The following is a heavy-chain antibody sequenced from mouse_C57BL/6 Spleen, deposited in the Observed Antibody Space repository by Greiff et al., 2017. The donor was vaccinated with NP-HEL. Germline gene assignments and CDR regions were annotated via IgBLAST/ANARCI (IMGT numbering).Heavy chain of an antibody. Sequence: QVQLKQSGAELVKPGASVKISCKASGYAFSSYWMNWVKQRPGTGLEWIGQIYPGDGATNYNGKFKGTATLTADKSSSTAYMQLSSLTSEDSAVYFCARSGDYDAYYYAMDYWGQGTSVTVSS. D-gene: IGHD2-4*01. J-gene: IGHJ4*01. CDR3: ARSGDYDAYYYAMDY. V-gene: IGHV1-80*01. CDR1: GYAFSSYW. CDR2: IYPGDGAT.